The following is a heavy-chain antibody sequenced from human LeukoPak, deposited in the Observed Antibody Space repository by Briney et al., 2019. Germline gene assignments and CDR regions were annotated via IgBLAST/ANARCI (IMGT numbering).Heavy chain of an antibody. J-gene: IGHJ6*02. CDR2: ISSRSNTI. CDR1: GFTFTSHS. CDR3: ARDLTIRGINGMDV. Sequence: GGSLRLSCVASGFTFTSHSMNWVRQAPGEGLEWVSYISSRSNTIYYAGSVKGRFTISRDNAKNSLYLQMNSLRDEDTAVYYCARDLTIRGINGMDVWGQGTTVTVSS. D-gene: IGHD3-10*01. V-gene: IGHV3-48*02.